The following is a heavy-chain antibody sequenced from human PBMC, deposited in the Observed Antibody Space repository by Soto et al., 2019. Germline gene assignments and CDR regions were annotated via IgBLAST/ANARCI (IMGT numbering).Heavy chain of an antibody. CDR3: ARDKSPYSSGWHNRHFDY. D-gene: IGHD6-19*01. CDR1: GFTFSSYA. V-gene: IGHV3-30-3*01. J-gene: IGHJ4*02. CDR2: ISYDGSNK. Sequence: VQLVEPGGGVVQPGRSLRLSCAASGFTFSSYAMHWVRQAPGKGLEWVAVISYDGSNKYYADSVKGRFTISRDNSKNTLYLQMNSLRAEDTAVYYCARDKSPYSSGWHNRHFDYWGQGTLVTVSS.